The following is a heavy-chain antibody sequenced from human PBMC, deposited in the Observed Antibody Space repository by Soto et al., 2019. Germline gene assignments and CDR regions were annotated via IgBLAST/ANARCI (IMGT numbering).Heavy chain of an antibody. J-gene: IGHJ4*02. V-gene: IGHV3-48*03. CDR2: ISSSGSTI. Sequence: GGSLRLSCAASGFTFSSYEMNWVRQAPGKGLEWVSYISSSGSTIYYADSVKGRFTISRDNAKNSLYLQMNSLRAEDTAVYYCARLGYLYYYGSGSHPRAFDCWGQGTLVTVSS. CDR3: ARLGYLYYYGSGSHPRAFDC. D-gene: IGHD3-10*01. CDR1: GFTFSSYE.